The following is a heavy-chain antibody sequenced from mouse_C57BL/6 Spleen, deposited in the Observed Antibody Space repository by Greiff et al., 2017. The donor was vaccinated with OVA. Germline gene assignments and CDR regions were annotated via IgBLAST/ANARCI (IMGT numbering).Heavy chain of an antibody. J-gene: IGHJ1*03. CDR2: IRLKSDNYAT. V-gene: IGHV6-3*01. CDR3: TVWGYWYIDV. Sequence: EVKLMESGGGLVQPGGSMKLSCVASGFTFSNYWMNWVRQSPEKGLEWVAQIRLKSDNYATHYAESVKGRFTISRDDSKSSVYLQMNNLRAEDTGIYYCTVWGYWYIDVWGTGTTVTVSS. CDR1: GFTFSNYW. D-gene: IGHD4-1*01.